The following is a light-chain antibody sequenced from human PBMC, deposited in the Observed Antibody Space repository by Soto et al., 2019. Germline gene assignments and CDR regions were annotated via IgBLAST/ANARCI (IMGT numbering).Light chain of an antibody. CDR1: QSISSY. CDR2: GAS. Sequence: EIVLTRSPDTLSLSPGERATLSCRASQSISSYLAWYQQKPGQAPRLLIYGASSRATGIPDRFSGSGSGTDFTLAISRLEPGDSAVYFCQQCDTSPWTFGQGTKVEIK. J-gene: IGKJ1*01. CDR3: QQCDTSPWT. V-gene: IGKV3-20*01.